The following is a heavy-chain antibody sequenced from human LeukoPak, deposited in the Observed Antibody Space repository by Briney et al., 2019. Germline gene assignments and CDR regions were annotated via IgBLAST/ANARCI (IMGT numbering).Heavy chain of an antibody. D-gene: IGHD5-18*01. CDR3: ARYSYGATPEFDY. J-gene: IGHJ4*02. CDR1: GFTFSSHW. CDR2: IKQDGSAT. V-gene: IGHV3-7*01. Sequence: PGGSLRLSCTASGFTFSSHWMGWVRQSPGKGLEWVANIKQDGSATFYVDSVKGRFTISRDNAYKSLYLQMNSLRAEDTAVYFCARYSYGATPEFDYWGQGTLVTVSS.